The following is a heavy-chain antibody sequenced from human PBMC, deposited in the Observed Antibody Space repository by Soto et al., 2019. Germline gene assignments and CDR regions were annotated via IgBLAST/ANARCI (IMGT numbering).Heavy chain of an antibody. D-gene: IGHD2-15*01. CDR3: VRGGGGGLFDP. Sequence: GGSLRLSCAGSAFTFGDSYMSWIHQAPGKGLEWLSYISPGSRYPAYADSVRGRFTISRDNAKRSLYLQMMSLTAEDTAVYYCVRGGGGGLFDPWGQGTLVTVSS. CDR2: ISPGSRYP. V-gene: IGHV3-11*06. J-gene: IGHJ5*02. CDR1: AFTFGDSY.